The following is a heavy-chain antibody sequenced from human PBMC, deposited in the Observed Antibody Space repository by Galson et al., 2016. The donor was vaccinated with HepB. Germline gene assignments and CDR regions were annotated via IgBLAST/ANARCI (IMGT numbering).Heavy chain of an antibody. CDR3: ARVSGRGWQATITVVTPDRYFQD. Sequence: SVKVSCKDSGFTFATSAVQWVRQARGQRLEWIGRIVVGSGNTNSAQRFQERVTLTRDLSTSTAYMELNSLRSADTAIYYCARVSGRGWQATITVVTPDRYFQDWGQGTLVTVSS. CDR1: GFTFATSA. D-gene: IGHD4-23*01. J-gene: IGHJ1*01. V-gene: IGHV1-58*01. CDR2: IVVGSGNT.